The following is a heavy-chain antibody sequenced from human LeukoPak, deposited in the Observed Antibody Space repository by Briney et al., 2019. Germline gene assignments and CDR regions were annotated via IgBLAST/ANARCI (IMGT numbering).Heavy chain of an antibody. CDR1: GGSISSGGYF. J-gene: IGHJ6*03. CDR3: ARHLLTVTTYYYMDV. CDR2: IYHGMST. Sequence: SETLSLTCTVSGGSISSGGYFWTWIRQPPGKGLEWIGYIYHGMSTSYNPSLKSRVTISVDTSKNQFSLRLSSVTAADTAVYYCARHLLTVTTYYYMDVWGKGTTVTVSS. D-gene: IGHD4-11*01. V-gene: IGHV4-30-2*03.